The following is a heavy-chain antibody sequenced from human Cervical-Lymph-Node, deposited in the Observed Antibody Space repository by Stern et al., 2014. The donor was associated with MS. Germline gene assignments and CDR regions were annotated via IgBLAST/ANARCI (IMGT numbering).Heavy chain of an antibody. CDR3: ARDYGDYAFDY. Sequence: EVQLEESGAEVKKPGESLKISCKGSGYSFTANWIAWVRQMPGKGLEWMGIIYPGDSDTRYSPSVQGQFTISADKSISTAYLQWSSLKASDTAMYYCARDYGDYAFDYWGQGTLVTVSS. D-gene: IGHD4-17*01. J-gene: IGHJ4*02. CDR2: IYPGDSDT. V-gene: IGHV5-51*01. CDR1: GYSFTANW.